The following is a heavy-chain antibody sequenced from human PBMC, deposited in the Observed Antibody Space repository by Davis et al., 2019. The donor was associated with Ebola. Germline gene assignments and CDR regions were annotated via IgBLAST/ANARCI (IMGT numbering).Heavy chain of an antibody. CDR3: ARDPPRNTAAGDSRSNFFDF. V-gene: IGHV3-48*04. Sequence: GESLKISCAASGFTFSGSSMNWVRQAPGKGLEWISHISGGTGAMEYADSVQGRFTISRDNAKNSVYLQMNSLRAEDTALYYCARDPPRNTAAGDSRSNFFDFWGQGTLVTVSS. J-gene: IGHJ4*02. CDR1: GFTFSGSS. CDR2: ISGGTGAM. D-gene: IGHD4-11*01.